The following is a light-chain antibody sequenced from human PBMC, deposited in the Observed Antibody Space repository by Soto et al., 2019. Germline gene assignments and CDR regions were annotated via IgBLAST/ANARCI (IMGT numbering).Light chain of an antibody. CDR1: QSVSSN. CDR2: GAF. Sequence: EIVLTQSPGTLSLSPGERATLSCRASQSVSSNLAWYQQIPGQAPRLVIHGAFTRATGIPDRFSGSGSGTDFTLTISKLEPGDFAVYYCQQYDTSDTWTFGQGTKVDIK. V-gene: IGKV3-20*01. CDR3: QQYDTSDTWT. J-gene: IGKJ1*01.